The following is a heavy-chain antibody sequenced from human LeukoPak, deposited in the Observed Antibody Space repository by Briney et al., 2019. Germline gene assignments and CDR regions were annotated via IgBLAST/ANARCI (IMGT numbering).Heavy chain of an antibody. V-gene: IGHV3-23*01. J-gene: IGHJ4*02. CDR1: GFTFSSYA. Sequence: VGSLRLSCAASGFTFSSYAMSWVRQAPGKGLEWVSAISGSGGSTYYADSVKGRFTISRDNSKNTLYLQMNSLRAEDTALYYCAMTYSGSSPTRGFDYWGQGTLVTVSS. D-gene: IGHD1-26*01. CDR3: AMTYSGSSPTRGFDY. CDR2: ISGSGGST.